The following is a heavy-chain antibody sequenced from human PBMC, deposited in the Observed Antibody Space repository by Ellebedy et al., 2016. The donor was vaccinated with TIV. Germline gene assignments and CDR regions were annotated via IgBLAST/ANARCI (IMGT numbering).Heavy chain of an antibody. CDR1: GFSFSFHD. J-gene: IGHJ5*02. Sequence: LSLTCAVSGFSFSFHDMHWVRQAPGKGLEWIAFMTSDETFESYADSVKGRFTVSRDNTKNTLFLQLHSLTIEDTGVYFCATVDHWGQGSQVTVSS. CDR3: ATVDH. V-gene: IGHV3-30*02. CDR2: MTSDETFE.